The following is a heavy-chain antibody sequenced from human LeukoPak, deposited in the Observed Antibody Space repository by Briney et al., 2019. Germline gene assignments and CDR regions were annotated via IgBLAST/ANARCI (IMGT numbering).Heavy chain of an antibody. CDR1: GFTFSGYG. V-gene: IGHV3-30*02. CDR2: IRNDGSNK. Sequence: PGGSLRLSCAVSGFTFSGYGMRWVRQAPGKGLEWVAFIRNDGSNKYYADSVKGRFTISRDNSKNTLYLQINSLRAEDTAVYYCAKDQSSFCSRSSCYGLHYWGQGTLVTVSS. D-gene: IGHD2-2*01. J-gene: IGHJ4*02. CDR3: AKDQSSFCSRSSCYGLHY.